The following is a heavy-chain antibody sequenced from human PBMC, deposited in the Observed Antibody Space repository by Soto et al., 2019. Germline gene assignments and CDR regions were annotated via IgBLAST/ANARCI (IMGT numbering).Heavy chain of an antibody. CDR1: GFTFSSYG. V-gene: IGHV3-30*18. D-gene: IGHD3-9*01. Sequence: QVQLVESGGGVVQPGRSLRLSCAASGFTFSSYGMHWVRQAPGKGLEWVAVISYDGSNKYYADSVKGRFTISRDNSKKTLYLQMNSLRAEDTAVYYCAKVLGIFYDILTGYYGPFDYWGQGTLVTVSS. J-gene: IGHJ4*02. CDR3: AKVLGIFYDILTGYYGPFDY. CDR2: ISYDGSNK.